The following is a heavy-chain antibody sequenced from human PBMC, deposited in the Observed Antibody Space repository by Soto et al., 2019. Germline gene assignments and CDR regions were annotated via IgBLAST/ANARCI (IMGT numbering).Heavy chain of an antibody. D-gene: IGHD3-22*01. CDR3: ARLGGFYQSLDS. CDR1: GGSISSSS. CDR2: IFYTGRT. Sequence: PSETLSLTCTVSGGSISSSSWNWIRQAPGKRLEWIGCIFYTGRTNFNPSLESRVAMSLDTSKNQFSLRLSSVSAADTAVYYCARLGGFYQSLDSWGQGTLVTVSS. V-gene: IGHV4-59*08. J-gene: IGHJ5*01.